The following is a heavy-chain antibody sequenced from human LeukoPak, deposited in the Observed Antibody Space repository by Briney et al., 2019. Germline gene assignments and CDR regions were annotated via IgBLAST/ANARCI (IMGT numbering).Heavy chain of an antibody. Sequence: SQTLSLTCAISGDSVSSNSAAWNWIGQSPSRGLEWLGRTYYRSKWYNDYAVSVKSRITINPDTSKNQFSLKLSSVTAADTAVYYCTSGSYFDAFDIWGQGTMVTVSS. D-gene: IGHD1-26*01. V-gene: IGHV6-1*01. CDR1: GDSVSSNSAA. CDR2: TYYRSKWYN. J-gene: IGHJ3*02. CDR3: TSGSYFDAFDI.